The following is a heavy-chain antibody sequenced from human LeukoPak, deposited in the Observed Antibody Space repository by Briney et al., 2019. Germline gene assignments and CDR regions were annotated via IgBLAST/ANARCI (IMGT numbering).Heavy chain of an antibody. D-gene: IGHD5-24*01. CDR2: IYYSGST. CDR1: GGSISSYY. V-gene: IGHV4-59*01. CDR3: ARGKEMATQIDY. Sequence: NPSETLSLTCTVSGGSISSYYWSWIRQPPGKGLEWIGYIYYSGSTNYNPSLKSRVTISVDTSKNQFSLKLSSVTAADTAVYYCARGKEMATQIDYWGQGTLVTVSS. J-gene: IGHJ4*02.